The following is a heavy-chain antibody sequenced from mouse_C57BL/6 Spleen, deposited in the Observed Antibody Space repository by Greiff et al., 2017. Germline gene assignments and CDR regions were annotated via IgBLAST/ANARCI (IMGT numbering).Heavy chain of an antibody. D-gene: IGHD2-5*01. CDR2: INPNNGGT. Sequence: EVKLQQSGPELVKPGASVKISCKASGYTFTDYYMNWVKQSHGKSLEWIGDINPNNGGTSYNQKFKGKATLTVDKSSSTAYMELRSLTSEDSAVYYCARGYSNYGYFDVWGTGTTVTVSS. CDR3: ARGYSNYGYFDV. CDR1: GYTFTDYY. V-gene: IGHV1-26*01. J-gene: IGHJ1*03.